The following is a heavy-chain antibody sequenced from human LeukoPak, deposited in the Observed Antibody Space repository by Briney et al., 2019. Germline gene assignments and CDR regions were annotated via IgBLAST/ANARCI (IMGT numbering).Heavy chain of an antibody. D-gene: IGHD3/OR15-3a*01. J-gene: IGHJ5*02. CDR3: ARVRSLDNDFWNDHFSVNWFDP. CDR1: GYTFSSYA. Sequence: GASVKVSCKTSGYTFSSYAVTWVRQAPGQGLEWLGWITGYNDNTKIADGFQGRVSMTRDTSTSTAYLVLGGLRSDDTAVYYCARVRSLDNDFWNDHFSVNWFDPWGQGTLVTVSS. V-gene: IGHV1-18*01. CDR2: ITGYNDNT.